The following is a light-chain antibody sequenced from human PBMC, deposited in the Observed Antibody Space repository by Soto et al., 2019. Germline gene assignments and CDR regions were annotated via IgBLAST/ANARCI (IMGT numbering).Light chain of an antibody. CDR1: QRVSSGY. CDR2: GAS. J-gene: IGKJ5*01. V-gene: IGKV3-20*01. CDR3: QQYGSSPPSST. Sequence: EIVLTQSPGTLSLSPGERATLSCRASQRVSSGYLAWYQQKPGQAPRLLIYGASNMATDIPDRFSGRGSGTDFTLTISRLEPEDFAVYYCQQYGSSPPSSTFGQGTRLEIK.